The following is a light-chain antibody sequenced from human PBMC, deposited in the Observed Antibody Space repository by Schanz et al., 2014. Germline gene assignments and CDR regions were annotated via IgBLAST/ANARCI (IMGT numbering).Light chain of an antibody. CDR2: TNS. Sequence: QSVLTQPPSVSGAPGRRVTISCTGSSSNIGAGYNVHWYQQLPGTAPKLLIFTNSNRTSGVPDRFSGSKSGTSASLAITGLQAEDEADYYCQSYDNSLSEWVFGGGTKLTVL. J-gene: IGLJ3*02. CDR3: QSYDNSLSEWV. CDR1: SSNIGAGYN. V-gene: IGLV1-40*01.